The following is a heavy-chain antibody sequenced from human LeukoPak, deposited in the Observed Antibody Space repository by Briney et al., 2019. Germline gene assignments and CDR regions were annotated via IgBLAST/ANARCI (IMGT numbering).Heavy chain of an antibody. CDR1: GGSVSDYY. Sequence: PSETLSLTCTISGGSVSDYYWSWIRQSPGKGLEWIGYIYHTGSTSYSPSLKSRVTISADTSQNQFSLKLSSVTAADTAVYYCASRKLGNDYWGQGTLVTVSS. V-gene: IGHV4-59*02. CDR2: IYHTGST. CDR3: ASRKLGNDY. D-gene: IGHD7-27*01. J-gene: IGHJ4*02.